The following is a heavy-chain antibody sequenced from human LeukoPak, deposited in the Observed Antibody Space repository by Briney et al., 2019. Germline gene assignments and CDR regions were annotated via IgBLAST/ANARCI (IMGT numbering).Heavy chain of an antibody. V-gene: IGHV1-24*01. CDR2: FDPEDGET. J-gene: IGHJ4*02. CDR3: ARDMWGISLIFP. CDR1: GYTLTELS. Sequence: ASVKVSCKVSGYTLTELSMHWVRQAPGKGLEWMGGFDPEDGETIYAQKFQGRVTMTEDTSTDTAYMELTGLTSDDTAMYYCARDMWGISLIFPWGQGTLVTVSS. D-gene: IGHD3-10*01.